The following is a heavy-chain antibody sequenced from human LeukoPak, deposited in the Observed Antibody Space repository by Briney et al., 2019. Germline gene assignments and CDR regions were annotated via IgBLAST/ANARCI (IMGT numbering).Heavy chain of an antibody. J-gene: IGHJ6*03. CDR3: AKDSKIVGATFRSYHYMDV. CDR2: IRGSGDRT. CDR1: GFTFSSYA. Sequence: GGSLRLSCAASGFTFSSYAMSWVRQAPGKGLEWVSAIRGSGDRTHYADSVKGRFTISRDNSKNTLYLQMNSLRAEDTAVYYCAKDSKIVGATFRSYHYMDVWGKGSAVTVSS. D-gene: IGHD1-26*01. V-gene: IGHV3-23*01.